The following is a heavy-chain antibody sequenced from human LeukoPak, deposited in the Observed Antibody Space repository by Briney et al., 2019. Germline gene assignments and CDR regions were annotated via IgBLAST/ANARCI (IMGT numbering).Heavy chain of an antibody. J-gene: IGHJ4*01. Sequence: PSETLSLTCTVSGGSISSYYWSWIRQPPGQGLEWIGYIYYSGSTNYNPSLKSRVTISVDTSKNQFSLKLSSVTAADTAVYYGARDRSDFHIDYCGQGTLATVSS. CDR2: IYYSGST. V-gene: IGHV4-59*01. D-gene: IGHD2-15*01. CDR1: GGSISSYY. CDR3: ARDRSDFHIDY.